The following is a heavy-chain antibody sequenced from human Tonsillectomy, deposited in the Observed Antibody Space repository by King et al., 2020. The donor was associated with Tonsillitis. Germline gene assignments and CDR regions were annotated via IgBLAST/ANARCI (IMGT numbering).Heavy chain of an antibody. D-gene: IGHD4-11*01. CDR2: ISSSSGHI. CDR1: GFTLSTYS. Sequence: VQLQESGGGLVKPGGSLRLSCAASGFTLSTYSMNWVRQAPGKGLEWVSSISSSSGHIYYADSVKGRFTISRDNAKNSLYLQRNSLRAEDTAVYYCARVGDYSVYYYGMDVWGQGTTVTVSS. V-gene: IGHV3-21*01. CDR3: ARVGDYSVYYYGMDV. J-gene: IGHJ6*02.